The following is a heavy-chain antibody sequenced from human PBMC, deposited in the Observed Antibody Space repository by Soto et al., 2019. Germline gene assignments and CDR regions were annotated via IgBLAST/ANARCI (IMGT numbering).Heavy chain of an antibody. J-gene: IGHJ4*02. V-gene: IGHV4-59*11. CDR1: GGYIIGHY. Sequence: QVQLQESGPGLVRPSGTLSLTCTVSGGYIIGHYWSWIRQSPGKGLEWIGYIYSSGSTEYNPTLKSRVTISVDTSENQFSLKLSSVTAADSAVYYCANIGLGGHFDYWGQGTLVTVSS. CDR3: ANIGLGGHFDY. CDR2: IYSSGST. D-gene: IGHD5-12*01.